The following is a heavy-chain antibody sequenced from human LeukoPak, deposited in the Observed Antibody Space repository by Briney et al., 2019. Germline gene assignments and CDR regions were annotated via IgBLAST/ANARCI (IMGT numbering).Heavy chain of an antibody. D-gene: IGHD5-12*01. CDR1: GYTLAELS. J-gene: IGHJ3*02. CDR2: FDPEDGET. Sequence: SVKVSCKVSGYTLAELSMHWVRQAPGKGLEWMGGFDPEDGETIYAQKFQGRATMTEDTSTDTAYMELSSLRSEDTAVYYCATGVYGYDGEFDIWGQGTMVTVSS. CDR3: ATGVYGYDGEFDI. V-gene: IGHV1-24*01.